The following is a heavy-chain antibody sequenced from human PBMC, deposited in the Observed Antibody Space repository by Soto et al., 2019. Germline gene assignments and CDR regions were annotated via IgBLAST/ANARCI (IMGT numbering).Heavy chain of an antibody. CDR3: ARPVRRDTGVRYYYGMEG. D-gene: IGHD5-18*01. Sequence: GPSVKGSFTASGGTCSSYAMNWVRQAPGQGLEWMGGIIPMFGTADYAQKFQARVTITADESTSTAYMELSSLRSEDTAVYYCARPVRRDTGVRYYYGMEGWGKGTKGIVAS. CDR1: GGTCSSYA. V-gene: IGHV1-69*13. J-gene: IGHJ6*04. CDR2: IIPMFGTA.